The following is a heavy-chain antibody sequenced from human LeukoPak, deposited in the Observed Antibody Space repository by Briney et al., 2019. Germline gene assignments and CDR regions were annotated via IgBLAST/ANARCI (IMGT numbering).Heavy chain of an antibody. Sequence: SVKVSCKASGYTFTSYGISWVRQAPGQGLEWMGRIIPILGIANYAQKFQGRVTITAGKSTSTAYMELSSLRFEDTAVYYCAREPGRYCSSTSCPDYWGQGTLVTVSS. V-gene: IGHV1-69*04. J-gene: IGHJ4*02. CDR3: AREPGRYCSSTSCPDY. CDR1: GYTFTSYG. D-gene: IGHD2-2*01. CDR2: IIPILGIA.